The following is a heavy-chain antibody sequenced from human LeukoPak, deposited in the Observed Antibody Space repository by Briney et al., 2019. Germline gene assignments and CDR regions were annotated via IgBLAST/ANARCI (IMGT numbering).Heavy chain of an antibody. D-gene: IGHD6-19*01. Sequence: GGSLRLSCAASGFTFSSYWMSWVRQAPGKGLEWVANIKQGGSEKYYVDSVKGRFTISRDNAKNSLFLQMSSLRAEDTAVYFCARGVPSGVDYFDYWGQGTLVTVSS. CDR2: IKQGGSEK. V-gene: IGHV3-7*01. CDR3: ARGVPSGVDYFDY. CDR1: GFTFSSYW. J-gene: IGHJ4*02.